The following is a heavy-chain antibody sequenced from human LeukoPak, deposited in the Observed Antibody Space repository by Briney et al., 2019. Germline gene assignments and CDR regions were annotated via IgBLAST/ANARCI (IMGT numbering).Heavy chain of an antibody. CDR1: GYSISSGYY. CDR2: IYYSGST. J-gene: IGHJ5*02. D-gene: IGHD5-18*01. CDR3: ARGQGYSYGYEWFDP. Sequence: SETLSLTCTVSGYSISSGYYWGWIRQPPGKGLEWIGYIYYSGSTNYNPSLKSRVTISVDTSKNQFPLKLSSVTAADTAVYYCARGQGYSYGYEWFDPWGQGTLVTVSS. V-gene: IGHV4-61*01.